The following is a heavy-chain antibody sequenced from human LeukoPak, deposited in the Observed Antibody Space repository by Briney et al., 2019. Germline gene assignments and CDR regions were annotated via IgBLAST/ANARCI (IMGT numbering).Heavy chain of an antibody. CDR3: AKSYGSSWYNWFDP. V-gene: IGHV3-43*01. Sequence: GGSLRLSCAASGFTFDDYTMHWVRQAPGKGLEWVSLISWDGGSTYYADSVKGRFTISRDNSKNSLYLQMNSLRTEDTALYYCAKSYGSSWYNWFDPWGQGTLVTVSS. D-gene: IGHD6-13*01. CDR2: ISWDGGST. CDR1: GFTFDDYT. J-gene: IGHJ5*02.